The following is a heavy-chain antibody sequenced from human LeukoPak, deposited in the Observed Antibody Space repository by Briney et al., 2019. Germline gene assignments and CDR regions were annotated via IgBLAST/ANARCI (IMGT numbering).Heavy chain of an antibody. CDR3: ARESKQWLVTYFDY. D-gene: IGHD6-19*01. Sequence: PVGSLRLSCAASGFTFSSYWMSWVRQAPGKGLEWVANIKQDGSEKYYVDSVKGRFTISRDNAKNSLYLQMNSLRAEDTAVYYCARESKQWLVTYFDYWGQGTLVTVSS. V-gene: IGHV3-7*05. CDR2: IKQDGSEK. J-gene: IGHJ4*02. CDR1: GFTFSSYW.